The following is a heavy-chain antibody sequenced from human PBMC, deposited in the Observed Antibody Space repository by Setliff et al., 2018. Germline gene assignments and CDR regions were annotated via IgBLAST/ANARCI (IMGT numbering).Heavy chain of an antibody. J-gene: IGHJ4*02. D-gene: IGHD6-19*01. V-gene: IGHV4-4*02. Sequence: PSETLSLTCAVSGDSISSGNWWSWVRQPPEKGLEWIGEINHSGNTNYNPSLKSRVTISVDKSTNQFSLKLNSVTAADTAVYYCARLRGIAVPGAPKYYSPGYWGQGTLVTVSS. CDR2: INHSGNT. CDR1: GDSISSGNW. CDR3: ARLRGIAVPGAPKYYSPGY.